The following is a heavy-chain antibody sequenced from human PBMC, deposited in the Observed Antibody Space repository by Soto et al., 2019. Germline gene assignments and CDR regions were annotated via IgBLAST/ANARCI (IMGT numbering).Heavy chain of an antibody. CDR1: GYSFTSYW. CDR2: IDPSDSYT. J-gene: IGHJ5*02. CDR3: ARQGDFGITMIVVANLFDP. D-gene: IGHD3-22*01. Sequence: PGESLKISCKGSGYSFTSYWISWVRQMPGKGLEWMGRIDPSDSYTNYSPSFQGHVAISADKSISTAYLQWSSLKASDTAMYYCARQGDFGITMIVVANLFDPWGQGTLVTVSS. V-gene: IGHV5-10-1*01.